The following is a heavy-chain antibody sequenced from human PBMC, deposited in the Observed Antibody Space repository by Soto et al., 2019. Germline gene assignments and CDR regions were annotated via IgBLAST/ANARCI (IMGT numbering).Heavy chain of an antibody. CDR3: ARKAPYSSSYYFDY. V-gene: IGHV5-51*01. Sequence: GESLKISCKGSGYSFTSYWIGWVRQMPGKGLEWMGIIYPGDSDTSYSPSFQGQVTISADKSISTAYLQWSSLKAADTAMYYCARKAPYSSSYYFDYWGQGTLVTVSS. CDR2: IYPGDSDT. D-gene: IGHD6-6*01. CDR1: GYSFTSYW. J-gene: IGHJ4*02.